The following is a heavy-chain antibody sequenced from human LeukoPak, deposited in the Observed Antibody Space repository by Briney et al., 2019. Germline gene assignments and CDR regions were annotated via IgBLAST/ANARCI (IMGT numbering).Heavy chain of an antibody. CDR1: GYTFTYRY. V-gene: IGHV1-45*02. J-gene: IGHJ4*02. CDR2: ITPYNGNR. Sequence: SVTVSCTASGYTFTYRYLHWVRQAPGQAFEWMGWITPYNGNRNYAKKFQDRVTITRDTSLSTAHMELSSLRSEDTAMYYCARSALYSTKSDYYFESWGQGTLVTVSS. D-gene: IGHD2-2*01. CDR3: ARSALYSTKSDYYFES.